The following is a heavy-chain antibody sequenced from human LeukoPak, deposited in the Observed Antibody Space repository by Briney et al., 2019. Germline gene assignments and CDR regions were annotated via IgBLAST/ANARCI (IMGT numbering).Heavy chain of an antibody. J-gene: IGHJ2*01. D-gene: IGHD6-19*01. CDR1: GFTFSSYS. CDR3: ARERSRGIAVAGGGHWYFDL. Sequence: GWSLRLSCAASGFTFSSYSMNWVRQAPGKGLEWVSSISSSSSYIYYADSVKGRFTISRDNAKNSLYLQMNSLRAEDTAVYYCARERSRGIAVAGGGHWYFDLWGRGTLVTVSS. V-gene: IGHV3-21*01. CDR2: ISSSSSYI.